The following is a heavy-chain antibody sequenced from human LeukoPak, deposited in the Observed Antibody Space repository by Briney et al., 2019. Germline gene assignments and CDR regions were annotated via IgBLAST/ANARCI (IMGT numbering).Heavy chain of an antibody. J-gene: IGHJ6*04. V-gene: IGHV3-30*18. Sequence: GRSLRLSCAASGFSFSSYGMHWVRQAPGKGLEWVAVISYDGSSKYYADSVKGRFTISRDNAKNSLYLQMHSLRAEDTAVYYCAELGITMIGGVWGKGTTVTISS. D-gene: IGHD3-10*02. CDR2: ISYDGSSK. CDR1: GFSFSSYG. CDR3: AELGITMIGGV.